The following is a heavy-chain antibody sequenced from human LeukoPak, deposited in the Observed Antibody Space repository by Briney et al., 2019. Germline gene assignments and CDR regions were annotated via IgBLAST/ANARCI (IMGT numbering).Heavy chain of an antibody. CDR3: ARLAVAGWTRAFDI. V-gene: IGHV3-53*01. CDR2: IYSGGST. D-gene: IGHD6-19*01. J-gene: IGHJ3*02. CDR1: GFTVSSNY. Sequence: GSLRLSCAASGFTVSSNYMSWVRQAPGKGLEWVSVIYSGGSTYYADSVKGRFTISRDNSKNTLYLQMNSLRAEDTAVYYCARLAVAGWTRAFDIWGQGTMVTVSS.